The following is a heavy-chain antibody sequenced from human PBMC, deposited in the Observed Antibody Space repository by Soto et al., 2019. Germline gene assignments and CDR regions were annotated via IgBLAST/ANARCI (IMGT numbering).Heavy chain of an antibody. CDR1: GGTFSSYA. CDR2: IIPIFGTA. CDR3: ARESRYCSGVSCYFLPGIDY. J-gene: IGHJ4*02. V-gene: IGHV1-69*12. Sequence: QVQLVQSGAEVKKPGSSVKVSCKASGGTFSSYAISWVRQAPGQGLEWRGGIIPIFGTATYAQKFQGRVTITADEYTSTAYMELSSLRCEDTDVYYGARESRYCSGVSCYFLPGIDYWGQGTLVTVSS. D-gene: IGHD2-15*01.